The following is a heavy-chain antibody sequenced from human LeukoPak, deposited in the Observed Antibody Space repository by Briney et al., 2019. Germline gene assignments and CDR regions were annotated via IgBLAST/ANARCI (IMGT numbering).Heavy chain of an antibody. V-gene: IGHV3-23*01. CDR1: GFTFSSYA. CDR2: ISGSGGST. CDR3: AKIGRHQLSSNWYGYYYYYMDV. J-gene: IGHJ6*03. Sequence: GGSLRLSCAASGFTFSSYAMSWVRQAPGKGLEWVSAISGSGGSTYYADSVKGRFTISRDNSKNTLYLQMNSLRAEDTAVYYCAKIGRHQLSSNWYGYYYYYMDVWGKGTTVTVSS. D-gene: IGHD6-13*01.